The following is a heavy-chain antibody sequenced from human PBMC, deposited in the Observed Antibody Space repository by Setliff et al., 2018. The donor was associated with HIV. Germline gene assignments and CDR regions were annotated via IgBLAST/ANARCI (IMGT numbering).Heavy chain of an antibody. Sequence: PSETLSLTCTVSGGSISNYYWSWIRQPPGQGLQWIGYLYYSGSTNYNPSLKSPVTISVDTYKNQFSLKLSSVTAADTAVYYWARAGDGSPFYYYYSMAVWGKGTTVTVSS. D-gene: IGHD1-26*01. V-gene: IGHV4-59*01. CDR2: LYYSGST. CDR3: ARAGDGSPFYYYYSMAV. CDR1: GGSISNYY. J-gene: IGHJ6*03.